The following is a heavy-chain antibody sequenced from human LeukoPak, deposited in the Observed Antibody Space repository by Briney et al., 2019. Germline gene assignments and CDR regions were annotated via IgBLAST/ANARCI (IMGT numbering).Heavy chain of an antibody. Sequence: GTSVKVSCKASGFTFTSSAMQWVRQARGQRLEWIGWIVVGGGNRNYAQKFQERVSITRDMSTGTAYMELSSLRSEDTAVYFCAAGTSGRPEYFQHWGQGTLVTVSS. CDR1: GFTFTSSA. D-gene: IGHD1-14*01. CDR3: AAGTSGRPEYFQH. J-gene: IGHJ1*01. V-gene: IGHV1-58*02. CDR2: IVVGGGNR.